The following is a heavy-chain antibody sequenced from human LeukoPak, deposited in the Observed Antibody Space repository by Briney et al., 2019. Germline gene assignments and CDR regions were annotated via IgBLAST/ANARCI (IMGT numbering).Heavy chain of an antibody. CDR1: GGSISSTNW. V-gene: IGHV4-4*02. J-gene: IGHJ3*02. CDR3: ARSRPKSYYEGGLFAFDI. Sequence: SETLSLTCGVSGGSISSTNWWTWVRQPPGEGLEWIGEVHLSGRTNYNPSLESRVTMSVDMSENHISLKLTSVTAADTAVYYCARSRPKSYYEGGLFAFDIWGQGTMVTVSS. CDR2: VHLSGRT. D-gene: IGHD3-22*01.